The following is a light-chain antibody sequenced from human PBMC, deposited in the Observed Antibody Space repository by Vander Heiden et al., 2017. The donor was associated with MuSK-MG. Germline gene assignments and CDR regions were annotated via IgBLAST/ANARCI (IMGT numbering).Light chain of an antibody. J-gene: IGKJ5*01. CDR1: QSISRH. Sequence: DVQMTQSPSSLSASVGDRVTITCRASQSISRHLNWYQQKPGKAPTLLIYGASSVQSGVPSRFSGGGSGTDFTLTITTLQPEDFADYYCQQSFSLISFGQGTRLEIK. CDR2: GAS. CDR3: QQSFSLIS. V-gene: IGKV1-39*01.